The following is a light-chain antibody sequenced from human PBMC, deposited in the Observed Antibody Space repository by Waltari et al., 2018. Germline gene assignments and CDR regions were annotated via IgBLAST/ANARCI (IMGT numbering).Light chain of an antibody. CDR2: EDD. Sequence: FMLTQPHSVSESPGKTVTISCTRNSGSIGRNYVHWYHQRPGGAPTIVIFEDDQRPSGVPDRFSGSIDSASKSASLTLSGLEIEDEGDYYCQSYDGGIWVFGGGTRLTVL. V-gene: IGLV6-57*04. CDR1: SGSIGRNY. J-gene: IGLJ3*02. CDR3: QSYDGGIWV.